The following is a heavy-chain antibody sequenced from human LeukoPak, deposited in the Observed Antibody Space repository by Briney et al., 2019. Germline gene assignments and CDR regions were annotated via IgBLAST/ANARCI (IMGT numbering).Heavy chain of an antibody. Sequence: GDSRNISGKGSEYSFTIYRINGARQMPGKGLDWMGRIDPSDCYTNFSPSFQGHVTISADKSFSTAYLQWSSLKASDTAMYYCARYCSGAICSAYNHGRDVWGQGTRVSVSS. D-gene: IGHD2-15*01. CDR1: EYSFTIYR. CDR2: IDPSDCYT. J-gene: IGHJ6*02. V-gene: IGHV5-10-1*01. CDR3: ARYCSGAICSAYNHGRDV.